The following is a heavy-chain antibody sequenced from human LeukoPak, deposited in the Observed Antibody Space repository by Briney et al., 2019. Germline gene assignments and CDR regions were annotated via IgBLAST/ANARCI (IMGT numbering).Heavy chain of an antibody. CDR3: ARAAAARAYYGMDV. D-gene: IGHD2-15*01. CDR1: GGSISSYY. Sequence: PSETLSLTCTVSGGSISSYYWSWIRQPPGKGLEWIGYIYYSGSANYNPSLKSRVTISVDTSKNQFSLKLSSVTAADQAVYYCARAAAARAYYGMDVWGQGTTVTVSS. CDR2: IYYSGSA. J-gene: IGHJ6*02. V-gene: IGHV4-59*12.